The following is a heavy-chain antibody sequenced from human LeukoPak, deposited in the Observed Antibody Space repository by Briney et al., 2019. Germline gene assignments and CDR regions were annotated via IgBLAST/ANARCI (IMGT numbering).Heavy chain of an antibody. CDR1: GGSISSSSYY. CDR3: ARGGVNRDGYNFIDY. V-gene: IGHV4-39*07. Sequence: SETLSLTCTVSGGSISSSSYYWGWIRQPPGKGLEGIGSIYYSGSTYYNPSLKSRVTISVDTSKNQFSLKLSSVTAADTAVYYCARGGVNRDGYNFIDYWGQGTLVTVSS. J-gene: IGHJ4*02. CDR2: IYYSGST. D-gene: IGHD5-24*01.